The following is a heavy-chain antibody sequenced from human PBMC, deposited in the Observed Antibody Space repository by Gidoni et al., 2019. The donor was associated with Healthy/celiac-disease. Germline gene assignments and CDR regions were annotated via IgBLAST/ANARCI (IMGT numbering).Heavy chain of an antibody. D-gene: IGHD1-20*01. CDR2: IYYSGST. Sequence: QLQLQESGPGLVKPSETLSLPFTVSACSIRRSSAYWGWIRQPPGKGLEWIGSIYYSGSTYYNPSLKSRVTISVDTSKNQFSLKLSSVTAADTAVYYCARHVKSPNNHYRGWFDPWGQGTLVTVSS. V-gene: IGHV4-39*01. CDR3: ARHVKSPNNHYRGWFDP. J-gene: IGHJ5*02. CDR1: ACSIRRSSAY.